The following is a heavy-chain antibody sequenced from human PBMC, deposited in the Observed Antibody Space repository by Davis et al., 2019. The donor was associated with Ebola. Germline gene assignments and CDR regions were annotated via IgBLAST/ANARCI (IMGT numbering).Heavy chain of an antibody. J-gene: IGHJ6*02. Sequence: GESLKISCAASGFTFSSYAMHWVRQAPGKGLEWVAVISYDGSNKYYADSVKGRFTISRDNSKNTLYLQMNSLRAEDTAVYYCARAPPRYCSSTSCYRPYYYGMDVWGQGTTVTVSS. CDR2: ISYDGSNK. CDR1: GFTFSSYA. D-gene: IGHD2-2*01. CDR3: ARAPPRYCSSTSCYRPYYYGMDV. V-gene: IGHV3-30-3*01.